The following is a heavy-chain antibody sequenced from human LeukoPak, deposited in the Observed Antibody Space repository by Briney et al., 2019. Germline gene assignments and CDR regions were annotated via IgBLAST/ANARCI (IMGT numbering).Heavy chain of an antibody. CDR2: MNPNSGNT. J-gene: IGHJ6*03. V-gene: IGHV1-8*01. CDR3: ARIVGGYYAYYYYYMDV. D-gene: IGHD3-22*01. Sequence: ASVKVSCKASGYTFTSYDINWVRQATGQGLEWMGWMNPNSGNTGYAQKFQGRVTMTRNTSISTAYMELSSLRSEDTAVYYCARIVGGYYAYYYYYMDVWGKGTTVTVSS. CDR1: GYTFTSYD.